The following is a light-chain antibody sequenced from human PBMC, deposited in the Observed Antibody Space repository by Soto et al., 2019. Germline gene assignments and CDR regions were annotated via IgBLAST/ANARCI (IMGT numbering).Light chain of an antibody. Sequence: QSVLTQPRSVSGSPGQSVTISCTGTSSDVGDYNSVSWYQQHPGKAPKLMIYDVSKRPSGVPDRFSGSKSGNTASLTISGLQAEDEADYYCCSYVGSYSYVFGIGTKVTVL. V-gene: IGLV2-11*01. CDR1: SSDVGDYNS. CDR3: CSYVGSYSYV. CDR2: DVS. J-gene: IGLJ1*01.